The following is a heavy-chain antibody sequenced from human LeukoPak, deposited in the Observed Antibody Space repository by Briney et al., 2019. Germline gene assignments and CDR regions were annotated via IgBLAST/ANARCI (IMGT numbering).Heavy chain of an antibody. V-gene: IGHV4-4*02. D-gene: IGHD1-26*01. J-gene: IGHJ3*02. CDR1: GGSISSSNW. CDR3: ARDPYSGSYSSNAFDI. CDR2: IYHSGST. Sequence: SETLSLTCAVSGGSISSSNWWSWVRQPPGKGLEWIGEIYHSGSTNYNPSLKSRVTISVDKSKNQFSLKLSSVTAADTAVYYCARDPYSGSYSSNAFDIWGQGTMVTVSS.